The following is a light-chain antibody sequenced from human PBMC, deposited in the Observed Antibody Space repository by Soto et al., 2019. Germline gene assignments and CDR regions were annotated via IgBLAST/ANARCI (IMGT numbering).Light chain of an antibody. V-gene: IGKV1-16*02. CDR1: PGIRNY. J-gene: IGKJ1*01. CDR2: ATF. Sequence: DIQMTQYPSSLSASVGDRVTITCRASPGIRNYLAWVQQKPGKAPKCLIYATFKLQSGVPAKFSGSGAWTEFNRTSSSLQPEDFATYYGQQDDIYPRTCGQGTKMEIK. CDR3: QQDDIYPRT.